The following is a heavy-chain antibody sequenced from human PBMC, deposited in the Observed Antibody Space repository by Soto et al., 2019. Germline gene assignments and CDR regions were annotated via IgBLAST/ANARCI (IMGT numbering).Heavy chain of an antibody. D-gene: IGHD2-2*01. CDR1: GFTFSNYD. CDR2: LSHDGISE. Sequence: PGGSLRLSCAASGFTFSNYDMHWVRQAPGKGLAWVALLSHDGISEYYTDSVKGRFTISRDTSKNTLYLQMNSLRPEDTALYYCVKERSNYFDYWGQGT. J-gene: IGHJ4*02. CDR3: VKERSNYFDY. V-gene: IGHV3-30*18.